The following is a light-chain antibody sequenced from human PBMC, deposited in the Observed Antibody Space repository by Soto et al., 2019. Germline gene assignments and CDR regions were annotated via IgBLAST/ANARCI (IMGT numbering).Light chain of an antibody. CDR3: SSQTGSATVL. CDR2: EVS. Sequence: QSALTQPGSVSGSPGQSITISCTGTSSDVGAYNFVSWYQQFPGKAPKLMIYEVSNRPSGVSDRFSGSKSGNTASLIISGLQAEDEADYYCSSQTGSATVLFGGGTKLTVL. V-gene: IGLV2-14*01. CDR1: SSDVGAYNF. J-gene: IGLJ2*01.